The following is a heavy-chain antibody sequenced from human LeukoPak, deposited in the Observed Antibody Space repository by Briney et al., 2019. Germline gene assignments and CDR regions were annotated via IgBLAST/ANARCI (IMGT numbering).Heavy chain of an antibody. CDR2: ISGSSTRT. CDR1: GFTFNNAW. V-gene: IGHV3-23*01. Sequence: GGSLRLSCVGSGFTFNNAWMNWVRQAPGKGLEWVSSISGSSTRTYYADSVKGRFTVSRDNPKNTLYLQMNSLRAEDTAVYYCAKQRDYYDSSGYYRGYYFDYWGQGTLVTVSS. CDR3: AKQRDYYDSSGYYRGYYFDY. J-gene: IGHJ4*02. D-gene: IGHD3-22*01.